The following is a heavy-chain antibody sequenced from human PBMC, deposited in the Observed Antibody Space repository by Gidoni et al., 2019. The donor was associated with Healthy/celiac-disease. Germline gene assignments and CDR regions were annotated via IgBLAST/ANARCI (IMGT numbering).Heavy chain of an antibody. V-gene: IGHV4-61*02. D-gene: IGHD2-2*01. CDR3: ARDFTVVVPAAMEVGYYYYYGMDV. J-gene: IGHJ6*02. Sequence: QVQLQESGPGLVKPSQTLSLTCTVSGGSISSGSYYWSWIRQPAGKGLEWIGRIYTSGSTNYTPSLNSRVPISVDTSKNRCSLQRSSVTAADTAVYYCARDFTVVVPAAMEVGYYYYYGMDVWVQGTTVTVSS. CDR1: GGSISSGSYY. CDR2: IYTSGST.